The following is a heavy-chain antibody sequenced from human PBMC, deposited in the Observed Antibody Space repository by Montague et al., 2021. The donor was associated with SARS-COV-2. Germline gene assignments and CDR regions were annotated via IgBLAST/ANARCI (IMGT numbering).Heavy chain of an antibody. CDR3: ARCQNCGSDCYLAY. Sequence: QSGAEVKKSGESLRISCRGSGYDFTTYWISWVRQMPGKGLECIGRINPADSRTNYSPSFQGQVTISVDKSITTAYLQWSSLKASDTAMYFCARCQNCGSDCYLAYWGQGSLVTVSS. D-gene: IGHD2-21*02. CDR1: GYDFTTYW. V-gene: IGHV5-10-1*01. CDR2: INPADSRT. J-gene: IGHJ4*02.